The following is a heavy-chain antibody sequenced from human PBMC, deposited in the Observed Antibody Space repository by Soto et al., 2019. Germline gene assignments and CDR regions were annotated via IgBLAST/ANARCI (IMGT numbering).Heavy chain of an antibody. J-gene: IGHJ4*02. CDR3: AKVRKVRYSSGWFDY. D-gene: IGHD6-19*01. CDR2: ISYDGSNK. CDR1: GFTFSSYG. V-gene: IGHV3-30*18. Sequence: LSLTCAASGFTFSSYGMHWVRQAPGKGLEWVAVISYDGSNKYYADSVKGRFTISRDNSKNTLYLQMNSLRAEDTAVYYCAKVRKVRYSSGWFDYWGQGTLVTVSS.